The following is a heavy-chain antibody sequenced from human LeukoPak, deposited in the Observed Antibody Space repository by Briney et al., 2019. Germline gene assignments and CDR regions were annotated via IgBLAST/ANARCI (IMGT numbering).Heavy chain of an antibody. CDR1: GFTVSSYA. D-gene: IGHD3-22*01. CDR3: AKDRSYYDSSGYIYYFDY. CDR2: ISGSGVST. J-gene: IGHJ4*02. Sequence: GGSLRLSCAASGFTVSSYAISWVRQAPGKGLEWVSGISGSGVSTYYADSVKGRFTISRDNSKNTLYLQMNSLRAEDTAVYYCAKDRSYYDSSGYIYYFDYWGQGTLVTVSS. V-gene: IGHV3-23*01.